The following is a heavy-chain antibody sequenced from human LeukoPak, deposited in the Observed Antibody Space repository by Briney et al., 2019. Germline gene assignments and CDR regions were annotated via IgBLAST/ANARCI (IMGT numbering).Heavy chain of an antibody. D-gene: IGHD3-10*01. CDR3: AREAQTITMVRGTYDY. Sequence: GGSLRLSCAASGFTFSSYEMNWVRQAPGKGLEWVSYISTTDSTIYYADSVKGRSTISRDNAKNSLFLQMNSLRAEDTALYYCAREAQTITMVRGTYDYWGQGTVVTVSS. J-gene: IGHJ4*02. V-gene: IGHV3-48*03. CDR1: GFTFSSYE. CDR2: ISTTDSTI.